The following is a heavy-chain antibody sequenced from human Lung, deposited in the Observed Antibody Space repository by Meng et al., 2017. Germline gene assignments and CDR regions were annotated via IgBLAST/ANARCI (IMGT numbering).Heavy chain of an antibody. Sequence: GESLKISCAASGFNFDIYTINWVRQAPGKGLEWVSSISDGGRYLVYADSVRGRFTISRDNAQYSVYLQMNSMRVEDTAIYYCACALPLFVGLGFYVAFV. J-gene: IGHJ3*02. D-gene: IGHD3-16*01. CDR3: ACALPLFVGLGFYVAFV. CDR2: ISDGGRYL. CDR1: GFNFDIYT. V-gene: IGHV3-21*04.